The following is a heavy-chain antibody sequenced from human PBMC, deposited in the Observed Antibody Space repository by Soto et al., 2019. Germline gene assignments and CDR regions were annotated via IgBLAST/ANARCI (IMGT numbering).Heavy chain of an antibody. Sequence: SETLSLTRTVSGGSTSSYYWSWIRQPPGKGLEWIGYIYYSGSTNYNPSLKSRVTISVDTSKNQFSLKLSSVTAADTAVYYCAGFGELKNAFDIWGQGTMVTVSS. D-gene: IGHD3-10*01. CDR1: GGSTSSYY. J-gene: IGHJ3*02. CDR2: IYYSGST. CDR3: AGFGELKNAFDI. V-gene: IGHV4-59*01.